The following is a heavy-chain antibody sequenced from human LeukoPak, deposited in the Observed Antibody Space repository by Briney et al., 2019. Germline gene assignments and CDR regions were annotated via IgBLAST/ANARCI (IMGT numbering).Heavy chain of an antibody. J-gene: IGHJ4*02. CDR1: GGSISSYY. Sequence: SETLSLTCTVSGGSISSYYWSWIRQPPGKGLEWIGYIYYSGSTNYNPSLKSRVTISVDTSKNQFSLKLSSVTAADTAVYYCARGVYYFDYWGQGTLVTVSS. CDR3: ARGVYYFDY. CDR2: IYYSGST. V-gene: IGHV4-59*08.